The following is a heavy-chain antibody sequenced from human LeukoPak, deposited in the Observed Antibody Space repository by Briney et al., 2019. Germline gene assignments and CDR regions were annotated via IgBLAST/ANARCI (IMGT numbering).Heavy chain of an antibody. Sequence: SETLSLTCTVSGGSISSYYWSWIRQPPGKGLEWIGYIYYSGSTNYNPSLKSRVTISVDTSKNQFSLKLSSVTAADTAVYYCARDLGFGEGGPMDVWGQGTTVTVSS. CDR3: ARDLGFGEGGPMDV. D-gene: IGHD3-10*01. CDR1: GGSISSYY. V-gene: IGHV4-59*01. J-gene: IGHJ6*02. CDR2: IYYSGST.